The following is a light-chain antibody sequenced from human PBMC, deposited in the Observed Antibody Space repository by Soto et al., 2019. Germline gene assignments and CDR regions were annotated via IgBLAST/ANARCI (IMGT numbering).Light chain of an antibody. J-gene: IGKJ5*01. CDR2: GAS. CDR1: QSVSSSD. CDR3: QQYGSSPIT. Sequence: EIVLTQSPGTLSLSPGERATLSCRAIQSVSSSDLAWYQQKPGQAPRLLIYGASSRATGIPDRFSGSGSGTDFALTISRLEPEDFAVYYCQQYGSSPITFGQGTRLEI. V-gene: IGKV3-20*01.